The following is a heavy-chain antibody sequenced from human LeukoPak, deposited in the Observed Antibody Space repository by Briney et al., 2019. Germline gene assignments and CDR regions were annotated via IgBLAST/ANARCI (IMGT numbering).Heavy chain of an antibody. CDR2: IYYSGTT. V-gene: IGHV4-34*01. J-gene: IGHJ5*02. CDR3: AKGAGGFSYYNWFDP. D-gene: IGHD5-18*01. Sequence: SETLSLTCAVYGGSFSGYYWSWIRQPPGKGLEWIGSIYYSGTTHYNPSLESRVTISVDTSKNQFSLKLASVTAADTAIYYCAKGAGGFSYYNWFDPWGQGTLVTVSS. CDR1: GGSFSGYY.